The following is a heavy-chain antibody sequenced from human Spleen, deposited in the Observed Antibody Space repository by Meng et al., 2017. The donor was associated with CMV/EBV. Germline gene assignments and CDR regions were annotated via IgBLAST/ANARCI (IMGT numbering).Heavy chain of an antibody. V-gene: IGHV1-18*01. CDR1: GYTFTSYG. J-gene: IGHJ1*01. CDR3: ARDQQLIPAEYFQH. D-gene: IGHD6-13*01. Sequence: ASGYTFTSYGRSWVRQAPGQGLEWMGWISAYNGNTIYAQKFQGRVTMTTDTSTSTAYLELRSLRSDDTAVYYCARDQQLIPAEYFQHWGPGTLVTVSS. CDR2: ISAYNGNT.